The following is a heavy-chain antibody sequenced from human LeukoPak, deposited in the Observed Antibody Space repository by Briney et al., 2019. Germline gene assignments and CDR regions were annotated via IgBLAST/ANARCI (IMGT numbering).Heavy chain of an antibody. CDR3: ASRKLGNDY. J-gene: IGHJ4*02. V-gene: IGHV4-59*02. Sequence: PSETLSLTCTISGGSVCDYYWSWIRQSPGKGLEWLGYIYYTGSTTYNTSLKSRVTISANTSKNQFSLKLSSVAAADTAVYYCASRKLGNDYWGQGTLVTVSS. CDR2: IYYTGST. D-gene: IGHD7-27*01. CDR1: GGSVCDYY.